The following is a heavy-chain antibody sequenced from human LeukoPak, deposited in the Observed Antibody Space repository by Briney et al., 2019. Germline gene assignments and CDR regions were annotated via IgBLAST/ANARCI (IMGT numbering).Heavy chain of an antibody. CDR1: GFTFSSYA. CDR2: ISYDGSNK. V-gene: IGHV3-30*04. Sequence: GGSLRLSCAASGFTFSSYAMHWVRQAPGKGLEWVAVISYDGSNKYYADSVKGRFTISRDNSKNTLYLQMNSLRAEDTAVYYCARALNYDSSGLNDYWGQGTLVTVSS. D-gene: IGHD3-22*01. J-gene: IGHJ4*02. CDR3: ARALNYDSSGLNDY.